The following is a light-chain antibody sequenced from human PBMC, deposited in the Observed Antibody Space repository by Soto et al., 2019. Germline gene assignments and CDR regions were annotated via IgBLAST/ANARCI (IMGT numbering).Light chain of an antibody. Sequence: QSVLTQPPSESGAPGQSDTISCTASSANIGAGSDVHWYQHLPGTAPQLLIYGNRNRPSGVPDRFSGSKSGTSASLAITGLQAEDEADHYCQPYDSSLSGWVFGGGTKLTVL. V-gene: IGLV1-40*01. CDR2: GNR. CDR3: QPYDSSLSGWV. CDR1: SANIGAGSD. J-gene: IGLJ3*02.